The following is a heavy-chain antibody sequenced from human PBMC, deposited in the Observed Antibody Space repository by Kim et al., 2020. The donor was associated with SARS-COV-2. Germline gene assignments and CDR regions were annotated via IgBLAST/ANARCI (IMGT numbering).Heavy chain of an antibody. CDR3: ARQQHIVVVTAIRFWFDP. V-gene: IGHV4-39*01. CDR1: GGSISSSSYY. J-gene: IGHJ5*02. D-gene: IGHD2-21*02. Sequence: SETLSLTCTVSGGSISSSSYYWGWIRQPPGKGLEWIGSIYYSGSTYYNPSLKSRVTISVDTSKNQFSLKLSSVTAADTAVYYCARQQHIVVVTAIRFWFDPWGQGTLLSVST. CDR2: IYYSGST.